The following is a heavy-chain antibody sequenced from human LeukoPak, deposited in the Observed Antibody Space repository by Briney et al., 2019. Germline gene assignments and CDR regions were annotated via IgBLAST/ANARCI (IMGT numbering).Heavy chain of an antibody. CDR3: ARGSWYGAFDY. Sequence: SETLSLTCTVSGGSVSSGSYYWSWIRQPPGKGLEWIGYIYYSGSTNYNPSLKSRVTISVDTSKNQFSLKLSSVTAADTAVYYCARGSWYGAFDYWGQGTLVTVSS. CDR2: IYYSGST. V-gene: IGHV4-61*01. J-gene: IGHJ4*02. D-gene: IGHD6-13*01. CDR1: GGSVSSGSYY.